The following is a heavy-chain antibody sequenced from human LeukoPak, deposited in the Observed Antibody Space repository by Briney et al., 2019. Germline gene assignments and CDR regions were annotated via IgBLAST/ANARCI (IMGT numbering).Heavy chain of an antibody. Sequence: GGSLRLSCAASGFTFSSYAMNWVRQAPGKGLEWVSAISGGGGSTYYADSVKGRFTISRDNSNNALYVQMNSLRAEDTAVYYCAKPRSGSANWALQIFDNWGQGTLVTVSS. V-gene: IGHV3-23*01. CDR1: GFTFSSYA. J-gene: IGHJ4*02. D-gene: IGHD1-1*01. CDR2: ISGGGGST. CDR3: AKPRSGSANWALQIFDN.